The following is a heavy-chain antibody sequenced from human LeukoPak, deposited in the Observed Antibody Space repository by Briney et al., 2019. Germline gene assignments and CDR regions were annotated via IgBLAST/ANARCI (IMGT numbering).Heavy chain of an antibody. V-gene: IGHV3-30-3*01. J-gene: IGHJ4*01. CDR2: ISYDGSNK. D-gene: IGHD1-26*01. CDR1: EFTFSHYA. Sequence: PGTSLRLSCAASEFTFSHYAMHWVRQAPGKGLEWVAVISYDGSNKYYADSVKGRFTISRDNSKNTLYLRTNSLRTDDTAVYYCARGLVSGSQRGYFDYWGHGALVTVSS. CDR3: ARGLVSGSQRGYFDY.